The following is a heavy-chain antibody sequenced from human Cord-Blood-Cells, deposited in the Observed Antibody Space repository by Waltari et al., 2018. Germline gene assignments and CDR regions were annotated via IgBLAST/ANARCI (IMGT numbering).Heavy chain of an antibody. D-gene: IGHD6-13*01. CDR3: ARANPGIAAAGTFDY. J-gene: IGHJ4*02. V-gene: IGHV1-2*04. Sequence: QVQLVQSGAEVKKPGASVKVSCKASGYTFTGYYMHWVRQAPGQGLEWMGWINPNSGATNYAQKFQGWVTMTRDTSISTAYMELSRLRSDDTAVYYCARANPGIAAAGTFDYWGQGTLVTVSS. CDR2: INPNSGAT. CDR1: GYTFTGYY.